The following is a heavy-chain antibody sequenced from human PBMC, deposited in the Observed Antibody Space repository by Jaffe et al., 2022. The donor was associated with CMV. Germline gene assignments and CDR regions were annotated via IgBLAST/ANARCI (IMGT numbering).Heavy chain of an antibody. CDR1: GFAFSSHS. J-gene: IGHJ4*02. CDR3: VTSSGPYEFWTGYPRGDQFDH. Sequence: EVQLVESGGGLVQPGGSLRLSCAVSGFAFSSHSMEWVRQAPGKGLEWISYISSSSGTIYYADSVKGRCTISRDNGRSSLYLQLNSLRAEDTAVYYCVTSSGPYEFWTGYPRGDQFDHWGQGALVIVSS. D-gene: IGHD3-3*01. V-gene: IGHV3-48*01. CDR2: ISSSSGTI.